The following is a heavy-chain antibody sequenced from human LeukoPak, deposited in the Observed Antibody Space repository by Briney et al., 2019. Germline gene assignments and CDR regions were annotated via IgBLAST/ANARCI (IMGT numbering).Heavy chain of an antibody. CDR3: TRDPEALDY. V-gene: IGHV3-48*02. Sequence: GESLRLSCAASGFTFSTYSMNWVRQAPGKGLEWVSYIRSGGSPIYYADSVKGRFTISRDNAKNSLYLQMNSLRDEDTAVYYCTRDPEALDYWGQGTLVTVSS. J-gene: IGHJ4*02. CDR2: IRSGGSPI. CDR1: GFTFSTYS.